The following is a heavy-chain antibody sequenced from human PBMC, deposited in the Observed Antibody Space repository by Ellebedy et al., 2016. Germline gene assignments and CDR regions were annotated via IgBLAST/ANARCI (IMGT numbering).Heavy chain of an antibody. D-gene: IGHD3-9*01. CDR1: GYTFTHYF. CDR2: LNPSDGSA. CDR3: ARASDARYFDL. Sequence: ASVKVSCXASGYTFTHYFIHWVRQAPGQGLEWVGLLNPSDGSASYAQKFHDRVAMTRDTSTGTGYLELVNLISEDTAVYYCARASDARYFDLWGQGTLVTVSS. J-gene: IGHJ4*02. V-gene: IGHV1-46*01.